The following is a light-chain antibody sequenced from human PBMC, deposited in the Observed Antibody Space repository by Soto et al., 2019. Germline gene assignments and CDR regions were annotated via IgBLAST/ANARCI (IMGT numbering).Light chain of an antibody. J-gene: IGKJ5*01. CDR1: HNIINY. CDR3: QQIYNAPIT. CDR2: VAS. Sequence: DIQMTQSPSSLSASVGDRVTITCRASHNIINYLNWYQQKPGKAPQLLIYVASMLESGVPSRFSGSGSGTDFTPTISSVQPEDFATYYCQQIYNAPITFGQGTRLDI. V-gene: IGKV1-39*01.